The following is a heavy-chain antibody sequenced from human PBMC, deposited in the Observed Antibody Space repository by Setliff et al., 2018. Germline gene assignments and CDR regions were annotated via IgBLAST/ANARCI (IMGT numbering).Heavy chain of an antibody. CDR3: ARGLHSSGWYWAFDY. Sequence: SVKVSCKASGGTFSSYAISWVRQAPGQGLEWMGGIIPILGIANYAQKFQGRVTITADESTSTAYMELSSLRSEDTAVCYCARGLHSSGWYWAFDYWGQGTLVTVSS. CDR1: GGTFSSYA. V-gene: IGHV1-69*10. CDR2: IIPILGIA. D-gene: IGHD6-19*01. J-gene: IGHJ4*02.